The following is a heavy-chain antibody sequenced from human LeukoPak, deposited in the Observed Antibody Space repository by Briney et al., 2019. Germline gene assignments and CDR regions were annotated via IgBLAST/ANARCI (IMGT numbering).Heavy chain of an antibody. CDR2: MSPNNGNT. V-gene: IGHV1-8*01. CDR1: GYTFTNYD. Sequence: PGASVKVSCKTSGYTFTNYDINCVRQATGQGLEWMGWMSPNNGNTGYAQKFQGRVTMTRDTSINTAYMELSSLRSEDTAVYYCASNPPRTGDFNYWGQGALVTVSS. D-gene: IGHD7-27*01. CDR3: ASNPPRTGDFNY. J-gene: IGHJ4*02.